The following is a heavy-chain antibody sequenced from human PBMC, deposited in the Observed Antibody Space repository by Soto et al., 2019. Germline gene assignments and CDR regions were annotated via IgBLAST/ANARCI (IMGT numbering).Heavy chain of an antibody. CDR3: ARGGGFFDY. CDR2: ISISSSTR. D-gene: IGHD3-10*01. CDR1: GFTFSSYV. Sequence: EVQLVESGGGLVQPGGSLRLSCAASGFTFSSYVINWVRQAPGKGLEWVSYISISSSTRYYADSVRGRFTISRDNAKNSLYLQMNCLRDEDTAVYYCARGGGFFDYWGQGTLVTVSS. V-gene: IGHV3-48*02. J-gene: IGHJ4*02.